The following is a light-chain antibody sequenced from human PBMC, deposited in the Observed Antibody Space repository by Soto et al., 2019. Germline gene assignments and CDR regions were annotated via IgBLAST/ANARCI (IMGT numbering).Light chain of an antibody. CDR3: STYTSSSTLVV. Sequence: QSALAQPASVSGSPGQSITISCAGTSSDVGGYNYVSWYQHHPGKAPKLMIYDVSNRPSGLSNRFSGSKSGNTASLTISGLQAEDEADYCCSTYTSSSTLVVFGGGTKLTVL. V-gene: IGLV2-14*03. J-gene: IGLJ2*01. CDR1: SSDVGGYNY. CDR2: DVS.